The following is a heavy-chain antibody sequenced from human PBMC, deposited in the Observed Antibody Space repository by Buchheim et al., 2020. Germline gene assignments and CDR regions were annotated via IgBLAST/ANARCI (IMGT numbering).Heavy chain of an antibody. J-gene: IGHJ4*02. CDR1: GFTFSVYW. V-gene: IGHV3-7*01. CDR3: ARDTRKSVDQ. CDR2: IKQDGSEK. Sequence: EVQLVESGGGLVQPGGSLRLSCAGSGFTFSVYWMSWVRQAPGKGLEWVANIKQDGSEKFYVDSVKGRFAISRDNAKNSLYLIMNMRRAEDTVVYYCARDTRKSVDQWGQGTL.